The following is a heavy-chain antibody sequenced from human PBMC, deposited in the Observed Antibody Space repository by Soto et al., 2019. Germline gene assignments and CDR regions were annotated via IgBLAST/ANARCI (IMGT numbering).Heavy chain of an antibody. J-gene: IGHJ3*02. D-gene: IGHD3-22*01. V-gene: IGHV3-23*01. CDR3: AKLKSGSDAFDI. CDR2: ISGSGGST. Sequence: PGGSLRLSCAASGFTFSSYAMSWVRQAPGKGLEGVSAISGSGGSTYYADSVKGRFTISRDNSKNTLYLQMNSLRAEDTAVYYCAKLKSGSDAFDIWGQGTMVTVSS. CDR1: GFTFSSYA.